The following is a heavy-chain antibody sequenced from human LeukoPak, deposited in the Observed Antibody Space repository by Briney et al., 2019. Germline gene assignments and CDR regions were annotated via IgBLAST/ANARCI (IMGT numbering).Heavy chain of an antibody. J-gene: IGHJ5*02. Sequence: SETLSLTCTVSSGSISSYYWSWIRQPAGKGLEWIGRIYTSGSTNYNPSLKSRVTMSVDTSKNQFSLKLSSVTAADTAVYYCARGPPGYSSSWYWFDPWGQGTLVTVSS. CDR3: ARGPPGYSSSWYWFDP. V-gene: IGHV4-4*07. D-gene: IGHD6-13*01. CDR1: SGSISSYY. CDR2: IYTSGST.